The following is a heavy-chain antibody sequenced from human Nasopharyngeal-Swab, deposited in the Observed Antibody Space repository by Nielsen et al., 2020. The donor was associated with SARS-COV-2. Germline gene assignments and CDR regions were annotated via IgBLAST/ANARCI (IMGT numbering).Heavy chain of an antibody. CDR1: GFTFSGYA. Sequence: GGSLSLSCAASGFTFSGYAMYWVRQAPGKGLEYVSLISSDGRSTYYANSMKGKFTVSRDNSKNTLYLQMGSLRAEDMAVYYCARERCGGDCYSDYWGQGTLVTVSS. J-gene: IGHJ4*02. D-gene: IGHD2-21*01. CDR3: ARERCGGDCYSDY. CDR2: ISSDGRST. V-gene: IGHV3-64*01.